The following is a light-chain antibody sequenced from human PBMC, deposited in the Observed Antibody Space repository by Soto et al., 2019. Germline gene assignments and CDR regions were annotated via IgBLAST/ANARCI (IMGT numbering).Light chain of an antibody. Sequence: PGERATLSCRTSQSVSSYLAWYQQKPGQAPRLLIYDASNRATGIPARFSGSGSGTDFTLTISSLEPEDFAVYYCQQRRNWPPLTFGGGTKVEIK. J-gene: IGKJ4*01. CDR2: DAS. CDR1: QSVSSY. CDR3: QQRRNWPPLT. V-gene: IGKV3-11*01.